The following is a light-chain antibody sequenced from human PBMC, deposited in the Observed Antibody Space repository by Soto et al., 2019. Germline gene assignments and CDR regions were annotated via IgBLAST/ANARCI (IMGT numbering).Light chain of an antibody. J-gene: IGLJ2*01. V-gene: IGLV1-36*01. CDR3: AAMDDSLNGLV. CDR1: SSNIGNNA. CDR2: YDD. Sequence: QSVLTQPPSVSEAPRQRVTISCSGSSSNIGNNAVNWYQQLPGKAPKLLIYYDDLLPSGVSDRFSGSKSGTSASLAISGLQSEDEADYYCAAMDDSLNGLVFGRGAKLTVL.